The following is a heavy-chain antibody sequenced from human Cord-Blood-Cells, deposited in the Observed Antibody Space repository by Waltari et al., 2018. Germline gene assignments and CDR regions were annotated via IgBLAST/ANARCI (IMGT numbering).Heavy chain of an antibody. Sequence: QVQLQQWGAGLLKPSETLSLTCAVSGGSFSGYYWSWIRQPPGKGLEWIGEINHSGSTNCHPSLKSRVTISVDTSKNQFSRKLSSVTAADTAVYYCARVDSSSWLNWFDPWGQGTLVTVSS. CDR2: INHSGST. CDR1: GGSFSGYY. J-gene: IGHJ5*02. V-gene: IGHV4-34*01. CDR3: ARVDSSSWLNWFDP. D-gene: IGHD6-13*01.